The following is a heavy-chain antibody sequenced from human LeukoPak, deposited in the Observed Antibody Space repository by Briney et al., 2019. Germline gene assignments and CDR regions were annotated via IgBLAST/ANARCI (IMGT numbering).Heavy chain of an antibody. J-gene: IGHJ5*02. Sequence: LVASVKVSCKASGYTFTGYYMHWVRQAPGQGLEWMGWINPNSGGTNYAQKFQGRVTMTRDTSISTACMELSRLRSDDTAVYYCARDRIAAAVPFDPWGQGTLVTVSS. D-gene: IGHD6-13*01. CDR3: ARDRIAAAVPFDP. CDR1: GYTFTGYY. V-gene: IGHV1-2*03. CDR2: INPNSGGT.